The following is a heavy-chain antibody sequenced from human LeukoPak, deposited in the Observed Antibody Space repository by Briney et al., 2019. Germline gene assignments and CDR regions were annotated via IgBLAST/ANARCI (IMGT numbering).Heavy chain of an antibody. CDR3: ARDPTARAPY. Sequence: PGGSLRLSCAASGFTFSSYSMNWVRQAPGKGPEWVSFISSSSSYIYYADSVKGRFTISRDNAKNSLYLQMNSLRAEDTAVYYCARDPTARAPYWGQGTLVTVSS. D-gene: IGHD2-21*02. J-gene: IGHJ4*02. CDR1: GFTFSSYS. CDR2: ISSSSSYI. V-gene: IGHV3-21*01.